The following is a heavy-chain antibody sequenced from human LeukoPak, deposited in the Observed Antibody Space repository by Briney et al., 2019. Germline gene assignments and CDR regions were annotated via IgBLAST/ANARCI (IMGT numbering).Heavy chain of an antibody. D-gene: IGHD2-2*01. CDR1: GYTFTSYG. J-gene: IGHJ6*02. V-gene: IGHV1-18*01. CDR3: ARRVVPAASYYYYYGMDV. CDR2: ISAYNGNT. Sequence: ASVKVSCKASGYTFTSYGISWVRQAPGQGLEWMGWISAYNGNTNYAQKLQGRVTMTTDTSTSTAYMELRSLRSDDTAVYYCARRVVPAASYYYYYGMDVWGQGTTVTVSS.